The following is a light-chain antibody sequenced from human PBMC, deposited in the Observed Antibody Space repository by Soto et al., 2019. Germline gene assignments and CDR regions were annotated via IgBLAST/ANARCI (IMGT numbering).Light chain of an antibody. CDR3: QQSYNSPQT. Sequence: DIQMTQSPSSLSASVGDEVTITCRASQTIMTYLNWYQLKPGKPPRLLIYAAYSLQSGVPSRFSGSGSGTDFTLTLSSLPPEHFATYSCQQSYNSPQTFGRGTKVQI. V-gene: IGKV1-39*01. CDR2: AAY. CDR1: QTIMTY. J-gene: IGKJ1*01.